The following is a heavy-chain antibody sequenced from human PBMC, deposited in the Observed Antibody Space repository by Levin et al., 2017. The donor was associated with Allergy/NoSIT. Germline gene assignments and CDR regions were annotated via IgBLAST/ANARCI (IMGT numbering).Heavy chain of an antibody. V-gene: IGHV3-48*01. CDR3: ARERVGAFDY. CDR2: ISGSGATI. J-gene: IGHJ4*02. Sequence: ASVKVSCAASEFTFSRYSFHWVRQAPGKGLEWLSYISGSGATIYYADSVKGRFTISRDNAKNSLYLQINSLRAEDTAVYYCARERVGAFDYWGQGTLVTVSS. CDR1: EFTFSRYS. D-gene: IGHD3-16*01.